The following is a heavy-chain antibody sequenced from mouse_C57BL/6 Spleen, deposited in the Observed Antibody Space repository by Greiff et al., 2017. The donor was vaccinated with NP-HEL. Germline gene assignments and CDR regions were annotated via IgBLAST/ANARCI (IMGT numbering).Heavy chain of an antibody. Sequence: QVQLQQPGAELVKPGASVKLSCKASGYTFTSYWMHWVKQRPGQGLEWIGMIHPNSGSTNYNEKFKSKATLTVDKSSSTAYMQLSSLTSEDSAVYYCAREGLLGYAMDYWGQGTSVTVSS. V-gene: IGHV1-64*01. CDR2: IHPNSGST. CDR3: AREGLLGYAMDY. J-gene: IGHJ4*01. CDR1: GYTFTSYW. D-gene: IGHD3-1*01.